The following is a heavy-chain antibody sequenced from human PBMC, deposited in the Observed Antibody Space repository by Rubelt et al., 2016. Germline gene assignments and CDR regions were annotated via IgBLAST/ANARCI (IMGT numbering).Heavy chain of an antibody. CDR3: ARGRMGFHYYYYGMDV. Sequence: TLSLTCAVYGGSFSGYYWSWIRQPPGKGLEWIGEINHSGSTNYNPSLKSRVAISVDTSKNQFSLKLSSVTAADTAVYYCARGRMGFHYYYYGMDVWGQGTTVTVSS. V-gene: IGHV4-34*01. CDR2: INHSGST. CDR1: GGSFSGYY. D-gene: IGHD1-26*01. J-gene: IGHJ6*02.